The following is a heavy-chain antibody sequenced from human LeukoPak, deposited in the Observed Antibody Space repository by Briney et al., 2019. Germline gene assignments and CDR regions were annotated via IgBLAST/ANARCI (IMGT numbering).Heavy chain of an antibody. V-gene: IGHV4-34*01. CDR1: GGSSSGYY. J-gene: IGHJ4*02. Sequence: TSETLSLTCAVYGGSSSGYYWSWIRQPPGKGLEWIGEINQSGSTNQNPSLNTRVTISVDTSKNQFSLRLSSVTAADTAVYYCVRPTSSWYDPFDYWGQGTLVTVSS. CDR3: VRPTSSWYDPFDY. D-gene: IGHD6-13*01. CDR2: INQSGST.